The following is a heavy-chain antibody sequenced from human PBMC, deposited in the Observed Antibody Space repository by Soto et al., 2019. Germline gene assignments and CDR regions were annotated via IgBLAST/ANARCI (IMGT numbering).Heavy chain of an antibody. CDR1: GFTFSSYW. CDR2: INSDGSST. CDR3: TRLRFLEWLPGYYYYYYMDV. D-gene: IGHD3-3*01. J-gene: IGHJ6*03. V-gene: IGHV3-74*01. Sequence: GGSLRLSCAASGFTFSSYWMHWVRQAPGKGLVWVSRINSDGSSTSYADSVKGRFTISRDNAKNTLYLQMNSLRAEDTAVYYCTRLRFLEWLPGYYYYYYMDVWGKGTTVTVSS.